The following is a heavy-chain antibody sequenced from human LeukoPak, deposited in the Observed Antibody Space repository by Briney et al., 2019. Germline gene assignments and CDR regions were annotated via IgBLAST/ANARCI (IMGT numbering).Heavy chain of an antibody. CDR2: INHSGST. CDR3: ARGRGYNSFDY. V-gene: IGHV4-34*01. CDR1: GGSFSGYY. D-gene: IGHD5-24*01. Sequence: SETLSLTCAVYGGSFSGYYWSWIRQPPGKGLEWIGEINHSGSTNYNPSLKSRVTISVDTSKNQFSLKLGSVTAADTAVYYCARGRGYNSFDYWGQGTLVTVSS. J-gene: IGHJ4*02.